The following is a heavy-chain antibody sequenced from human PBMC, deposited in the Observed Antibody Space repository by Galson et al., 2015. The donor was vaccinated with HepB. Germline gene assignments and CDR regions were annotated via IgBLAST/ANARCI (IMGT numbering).Heavy chain of an antibody. CDR3: AKPLRPQTPYGYFDN. D-gene: IGHD3-10*01. Sequence: SLRLSCAASGFTFSSYWMNWVRQAPGKGLEWVANIKEDGSEKNYVDSVKGRFSVSRDNTRNSLYLQMNNLRAEDTAVYYCAKPLRPQTPYGYFDNWGQGALITVSS. CDR2: IKEDGSEK. V-gene: IGHV3-7*03. J-gene: IGHJ4*02. CDR1: GFTFSSYW.